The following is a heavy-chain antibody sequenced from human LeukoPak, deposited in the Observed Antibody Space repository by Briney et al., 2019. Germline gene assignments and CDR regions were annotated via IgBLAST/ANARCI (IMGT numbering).Heavy chain of an antibody. CDR1: GFTFSSYS. V-gene: IGHV3-21*01. CDR3: ARDNYDYGDYGSYYGMDV. CDR2: ISSSSSYI. J-gene: IGHJ6*02. Sequence: AXGFTFSSYSMNWVRQAPGKGLEWVXSISSSSSYIYYADSVKGRFTISRDNAKNSLYLQMNSLRAEDTAVYYCARDNYDYGDYGSYYGMDVWGQGTTVTVSS. D-gene: IGHD4-17*01.